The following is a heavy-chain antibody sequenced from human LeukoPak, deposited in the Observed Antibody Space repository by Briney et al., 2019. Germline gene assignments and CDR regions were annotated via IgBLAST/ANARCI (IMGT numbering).Heavy chain of an antibody. CDR1: GDSLTTFW. Sequence: GESLKISRKGSGDSLTTFWIGWVRQMPGKGLGWMAIVFPGDSDTRYSPSFQGQVTISADKSINTAYLQWSSLKASDTALYYCARPRSFDTSGSPSGYFDYWGQGTLVTVSS. J-gene: IGHJ4*02. CDR2: VFPGDSDT. CDR3: ARPRSFDTSGSPSGYFDY. D-gene: IGHD3-22*01. V-gene: IGHV5-51*01.